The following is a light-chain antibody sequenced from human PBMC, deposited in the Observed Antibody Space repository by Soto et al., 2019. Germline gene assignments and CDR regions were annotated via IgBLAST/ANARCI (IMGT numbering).Light chain of an antibody. CDR3: QQYNKWPLT. V-gene: IGKV3D-15*01. J-gene: IGKJ4*01. CDR2: GAS. Sequence: EIVMTQSPATLSVSPGERATLSCRASQSLTSNLAWYQQKPGQSPRLPIFGASTRATGIPARFSGSGSETEFTLTISSLQPEDCAFYYCQQYNKWPLTFGGGTKVDIK. CDR1: QSLTSN.